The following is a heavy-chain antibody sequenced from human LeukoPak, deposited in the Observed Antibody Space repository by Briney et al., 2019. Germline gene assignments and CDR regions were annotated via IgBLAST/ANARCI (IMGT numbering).Heavy chain of an antibody. V-gene: IGHV3-73*01. CDR2: IRSKANSYAT. Sequence: GGSLRLSCAASGFTFSGSAMHWVRQASGKGLEWVGRIRSKANSYATAYAASVKGRFTISRDDSKNTAYLQMNSLKTEDTAVYYCTSGGYCSSTSCYGVYWGQGTLVTVSS. CDR3: TSGGYCSSTSCYGVY. D-gene: IGHD2-2*01. CDR1: GFTFSGSA. J-gene: IGHJ4*02.